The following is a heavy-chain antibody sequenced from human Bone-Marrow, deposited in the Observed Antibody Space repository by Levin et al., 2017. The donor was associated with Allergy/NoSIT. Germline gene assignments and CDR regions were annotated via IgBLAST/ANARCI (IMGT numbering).Heavy chain of an antibody. D-gene: IGHD1-7*01. J-gene: IGHJ4*02. Sequence: SETLSLTCTVSGGSMSSSDYYWVWIRQPPGKGLDWIGGINYSGVTHYNASLENRVAISVDTSKKQFSLKLTSLTAADTAVYFCARAYIWNSHPGGPFDYWCQGTLVAVSS. CDR3: ARAYIWNSHPGGPFDY. V-gene: IGHV4-39*01. CDR1: GGSMSSSDYY. CDR2: INYSGVT.